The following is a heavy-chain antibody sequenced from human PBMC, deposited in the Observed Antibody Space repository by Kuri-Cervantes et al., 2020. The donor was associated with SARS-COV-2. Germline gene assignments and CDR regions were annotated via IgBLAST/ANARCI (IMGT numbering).Heavy chain of an antibody. CDR3: AASLLYRIYYYYGMDV. CDR2: IVVGSGNT. J-gene: IGHJ6*02. D-gene: IGHD1-26*01. Sequence: SVKVSCKASGFTFTSSAVQWMRQARGQRLEWIGWIVVGSGNTNYAQKFQERVTITRDMSTSTAYMELSSLRSEDTAVYYCAASLLYRIYYYYGMDVWGQGTTVTVSS. V-gene: IGHV1-58*01. CDR1: GFTFTSSA.